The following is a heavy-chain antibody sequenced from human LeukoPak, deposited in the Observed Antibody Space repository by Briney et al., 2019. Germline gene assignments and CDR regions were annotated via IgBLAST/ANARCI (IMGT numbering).Heavy chain of an antibody. CDR3: TTGYYDSSGYF. CDR1: GFTFSNAW. Sequence: GGSLRLSCAASGFTFSNAWMSWVRQAPGKGLEWVGRIKSKTDGGTTDYAAPVKGRFTISSDDSKNTLYLQMNSLKTEDTAVYYCTTGYYDSSGYFWGQGTLVTVSS. D-gene: IGHD3-22*01. V-gene: IGHV3-15*01. J-gene: IGHJ4*02. CDR2: IKSKTDGGTT.